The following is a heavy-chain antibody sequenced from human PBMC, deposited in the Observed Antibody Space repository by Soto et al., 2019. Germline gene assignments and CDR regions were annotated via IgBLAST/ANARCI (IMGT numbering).Heavy chain of an antibody. CDR3: ARTRPNIVVVTAIRDNWFDP. J-gene: IGHJ5*02. CDR2: HYSGGST. D-gene: IGHD2-21*02. V-gene: IGHV3-53*01. CDR1: GFSVSSNY. Sequence: PGGSLRLSCAISGFSVSSNYLSWVRQAPRKGLEWVSVHYSGGSTYYADSVQGRFTISRDKSSNTLYLQMRRVRAEDTAVYYCARTRPNIVVVTAIRDNWFDPWGQGTLVTV.